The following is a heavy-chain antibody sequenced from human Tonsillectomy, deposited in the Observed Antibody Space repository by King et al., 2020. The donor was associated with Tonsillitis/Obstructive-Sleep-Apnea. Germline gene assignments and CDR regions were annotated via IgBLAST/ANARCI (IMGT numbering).Heavy chain of an antibody. CDR1: GGSFSGYY. J-gene: IGHJ4*02. D-gene: IGHD3-10*01. V-gene: IGHV4-34*01. CDR3: ARAGAMDRGVIINPLQYFDY. CDR2: INHSGST. Sequence: VQLQQWGAGLLKPSETLSLTCAVYGGSFSGYYWSWIRQPPGKGLEWIGEINHSGSTNYNPSLKSRVTISVDTSKNQFSLKLSSVTAADTAVYYCARAGAMDRGVIINPLQYFDYWGQGTLVTVSS.